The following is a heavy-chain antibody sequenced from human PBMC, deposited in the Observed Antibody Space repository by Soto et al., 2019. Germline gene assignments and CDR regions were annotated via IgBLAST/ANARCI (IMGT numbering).Heavy chain of an antibody. CDR1: GFTFSSYA. CDR3: AREEGGSYGFADWYYGMDV. CDR2: ISYDGSNK. D-gene: IGHD1-26*01. J-gene: IGHJ6*02. Sequence: QVQLVESGGGVVQPGRSLRLSCAASGFTFSSYAMHWVRQAPGKGLEWVAVISYDGSNKYYADSVKGRFTISRDNSKNTLYLQMNSLRAEDTAVYYCAREEGGSYGFADWYYGMDVWGQGTTVTVSS. V-gene: IGHV3-30-3*01.